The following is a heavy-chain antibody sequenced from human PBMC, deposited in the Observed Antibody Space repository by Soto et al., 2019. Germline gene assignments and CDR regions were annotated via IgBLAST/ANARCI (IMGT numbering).Heavy chain of an antibody. CDR1: GFTFDDYA. J-gene: IGHJ5*02. V-gene: IGHV3-9*01. D-gene: IGHD5-18*01. Sequence: SLRLSYAASGFTFDDYAMYWVRQTPGKGLEWVSGISWNSGNVGYADSVKGRFTISRDNAKNSLYLQMDSLRAEDSGLYYCEKEKGNKIQLDPGGHESLVTSPQ. CDR2: ISWNSGNV. CDR3: EKEKGNKIQLDP.